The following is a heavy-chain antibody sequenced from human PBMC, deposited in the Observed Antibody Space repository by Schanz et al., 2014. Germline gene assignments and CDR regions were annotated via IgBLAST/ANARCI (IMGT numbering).Heavy chain of an antibody. CDR2: IYSGIGA. CDR3: ARDSRPNYDFLTAYYSIDY. Sequence: DLVESGGGFVQPGGSLGLSCVVSGFTVSSDHMSWVRQAPGKGLEWVSVIYSGIGAYYADSVKDRFTVSRDNSKNTVYLQMNALRAEDTAVYYCARDSRPNYDFLTAYYSIDYWGQGTLVTVSS. CDR1: GFTVSSDH. V-gene: IGHV3-66*01. J-gene: IGHJ4*02. D-gene: IGHD3-9*01.